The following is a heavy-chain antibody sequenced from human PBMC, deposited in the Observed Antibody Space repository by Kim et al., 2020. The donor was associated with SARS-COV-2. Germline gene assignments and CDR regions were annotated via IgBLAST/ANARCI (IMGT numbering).Heavy chain of an antibody. CDR1: GFTFSSYS. J-gene: IGHJ6*02. CDR3: ARDRHYYGMDV. CDR2: ISSSSSTI. V-gene: IGHV3-48*04. Sequence: GSLRLSCAASGFTFSSYSMNWVRQAPGKGLEWVSYISSSSSTIYYADSVKGRFTISRDNAKNSLYLQMNSLRAEDTAVYYCARDRHYYGMDVWGQGTTVTVSS.